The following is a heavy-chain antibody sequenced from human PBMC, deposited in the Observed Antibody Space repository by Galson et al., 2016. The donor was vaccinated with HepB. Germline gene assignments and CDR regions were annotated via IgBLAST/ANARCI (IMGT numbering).Heavy chain of an antibody. Sequence: CAISGDSVSSNSAAWHWIRQSPSRGLEWLGRTYYRSKWYNDYAISVKGRITINPDTSKNQFSLQLNSVTPEDTAVYYCARGGGPLGTAMVVDPFDYWGQGSLVTVSS. D-gene: IGHD5-18*01. CDR2: TYYRSKWYN. J-gene: IGHJ4*02. CDR1: GDSVSSNSAA. CDR3: ARGGGPLGTAMVVDPFDY. V-gene: IGHV6-1*01.